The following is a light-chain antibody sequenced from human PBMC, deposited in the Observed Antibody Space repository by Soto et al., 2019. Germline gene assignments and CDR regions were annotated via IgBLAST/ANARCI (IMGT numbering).Light chain of an antibody. CDR1: SSDVGRYNY. V-gene: IGLV2-14*03. CDR3: SSYTTSSTYV. J-gene: IGLJ1*01. Sequence: QCVLTQPASVSGSPGQSITISWTGTSSDVGRYNYVSWYQQHPGKAPKLMIYDVTNRPSGVSHRFSGSKSGNTASLSISGLQAEDEADYYCSSYTTSSTYVLGTGTKLTVL. CDR2: DVT.